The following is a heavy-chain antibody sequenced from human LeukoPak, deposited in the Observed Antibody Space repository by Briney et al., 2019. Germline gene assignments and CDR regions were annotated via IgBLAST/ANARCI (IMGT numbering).Heavy chain of an antibody. J-gene: IGHJ4*02. CDR1: GFTSSSYW. Sequence: GGSLRLSCAPSGFTSSSYWMTWVRHAPGKGLEWVANIKQDGSEKYYVDSVKGRFTISRDNAKTSLYLQMNSLRAEDTAVYYCARHLSGITGYTYGRGIDYWGQGALVTVSS. CDR2: IKQDGSEK. V-gene: IGHV3-7*01. CDR3: ARHLSGITGYTYGRGIDY. D-gene: IGHD5-18*01.